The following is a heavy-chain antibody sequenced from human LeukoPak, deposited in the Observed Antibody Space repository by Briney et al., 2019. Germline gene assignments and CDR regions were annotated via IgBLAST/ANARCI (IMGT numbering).Heavy chain of an antibody. CDR3: ARERDYYDSSGSRGFDY. CDR2: IYYSGST. D-gene: IGHD3-22*01. Sequence: SETLSLTCTVSGGSISSYYRSWIRQPPGKGLEWIGYIYYSGSTNYNPSLKSRVTISVDTSKNQFSLKLSSVTAADTAVYYCARERDYYDSSGSRGFDYWGQGTLVTVSS. V-gene: IGHV4-59*01. J-gene: IGHJ4*02. CDR1: GGSISSYY.